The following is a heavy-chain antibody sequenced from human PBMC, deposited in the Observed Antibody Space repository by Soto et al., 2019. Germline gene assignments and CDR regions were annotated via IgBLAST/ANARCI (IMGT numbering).Heavy chain of an antibody. J-gene: IGHJ5*02. CDR2: IYYTGNT. V-gene: IGHV4-39*01. D-gene: IGHD3-3*01. CDR3: ARLGVTNWFDP. CDR1: GGSISSSTNY. Sequence: SETLSRTCPVSGGSISSSTNYWGWIRQPPGQLLEFIGQIYYTGNTYYNPSLKSRVTVSVDTSKNQFSLKLTSVTAADTAVYYCARLGVTNWFDPWGQGTLVTVSS.